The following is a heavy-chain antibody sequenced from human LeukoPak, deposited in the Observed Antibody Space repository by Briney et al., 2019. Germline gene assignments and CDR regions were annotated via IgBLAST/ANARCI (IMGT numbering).Heavy chain of an antibody. CDR1: GFTFSSYA. J-gene: IGHJ4*02. V-gene: IGHV3-30*04. CDR2: ISYDGSNK. D-gene: IGHD6-6*01. CDR3: VREEKYSSSPALDS. Sequence: GGSLRLSCAASGFTFSSYAMHWVRQAPGKGLEWVAVISYDGSNKYYADSVKGRFTISRDNSKNTLYLQMNSLRADDTAVYYCVREEKYSSSPALDSWGQGTLVTASS.